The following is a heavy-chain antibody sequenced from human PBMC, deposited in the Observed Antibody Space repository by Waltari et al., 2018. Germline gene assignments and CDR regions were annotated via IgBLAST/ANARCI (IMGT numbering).Heavy chain of an antibody. D-gene: IGHD6-6*01. CDR2: IIPIFGTA. CDR3: ARAKEAAPSPYYYYGMDV. J-gene: IGHJ6*02. Sequence: QVQLVQSGAEVKKPGSSVKVSCKASGGTFSSYAISWVRQAPGQGLEWMGRIIPIFGTANYEQKFQGIVTITADKSTSTAYMELSSLRSEDTAVYYCARAKEAAPSPYYYYGMDVWGQGTTVTVSS. V-gene: IGHV1-69*08. CDR1: GGTFSSYA.